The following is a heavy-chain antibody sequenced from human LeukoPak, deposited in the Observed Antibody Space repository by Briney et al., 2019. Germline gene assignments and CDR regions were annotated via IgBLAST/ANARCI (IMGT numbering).Heavy chain of an antibody. J-gene: IGHJ4*02. CDR1: GFTFSSYW. D-gene: IGHD3-22*01. CDR3: ANEDYYDSSGYFDY. Sequence: GGSLRLSCAASGFTFSSYWMSWVRQAPGKGLEWVANIKQDGSEKNYVDSVKGRFTISRDNSKNTLYLQMNSLRAEDTAVYYCANEDYYDSSGYFDYWGQGTLVTVSS. V-gene: IGHV3-7*01. CDR2: IKQDGSEK.